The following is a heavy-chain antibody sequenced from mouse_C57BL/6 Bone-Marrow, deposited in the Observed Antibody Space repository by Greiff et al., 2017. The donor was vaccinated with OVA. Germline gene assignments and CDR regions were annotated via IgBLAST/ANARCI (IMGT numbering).Heavy chain of an antibody. J-gene: IGHJ4*01. CDR3: TRLLDAMDY. CDR1: GFTFSSYA. Sequence: EVMLVESGAGLVKPGGSLKLSCAASGFTFSSYAMSWVRQTPEKRLEWVAYISSGGDYIYDADTVKGRFTISRDNARNTLYLQMSSLKSEDTAMYYCTRLLDAMDYWGQGTSVTVSS. D-gene: IGHD2-1*01. V-gene: IGHV5-9-1*02. CDR2: ISSGGDYI.